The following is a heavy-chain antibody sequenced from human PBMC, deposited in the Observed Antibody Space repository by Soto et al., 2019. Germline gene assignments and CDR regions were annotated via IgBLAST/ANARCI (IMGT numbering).Heavy chain of an antibody. CDR1: GGSISSGDYY. D-gene: IGHD3-22*01. CDR2: IYYSGST. V-gene: IGHV4-30-4*01. CDR3: AREFSPYYYDSSGGFP. J-gene: IGHJ5*02. Sequence: SETLSLTCTVSGGSISSGDYYWSWIRQPPGKGLEWIGYIYYSGSTYYNPSLKSRVTISVDTSKNQFSLKLSSVTAADTAVYYCAREFSPYYYDSSGGFPWGQGTLVTVSS.